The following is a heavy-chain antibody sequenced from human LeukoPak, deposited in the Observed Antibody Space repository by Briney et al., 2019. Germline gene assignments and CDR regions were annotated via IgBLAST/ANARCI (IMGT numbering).Heavy chain of an antibody. Sequence: GGSLRLSCAASGFTFSNAWMSWVRQAPGKGLEWVGRIKSKPAGGTTDHAAPVKGRFTISRDDQKNTLYLQMNSLKTEDAAVYYCTTHGSPSDFNYWGQGTLVTVSS. CDR1: GFTFSNAW. J-gene: IGHJ4*02. D-gene: IGHD2-15*01. CDR2: IKSKPAGGTT. CDR3: TTHGSPSDFNY. V-gene: IGHV3-15*01.